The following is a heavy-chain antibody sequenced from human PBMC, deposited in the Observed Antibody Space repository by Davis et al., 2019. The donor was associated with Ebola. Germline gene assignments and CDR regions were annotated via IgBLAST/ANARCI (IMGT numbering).Heavy chain of an antibody. Sequence: PGGSLRLSCAASGFTLTNFGMNWVRQAPGKGLEWVSSISYSSSYIYYADSVKGRFTISRDNAKNSLYLEMNSLRADDTAVYYCARVPLPGLAGDQNFDYWGQGTLVIVSS. D-gene: IGHD7-27*01. CDR3: ARVPLPGLAGDQNFDY. CDR2: ISYSSSYI. V-gene: IGHV3-21*01. J-gene: IGHJ4*02. CDR1: GFTLTNFG.